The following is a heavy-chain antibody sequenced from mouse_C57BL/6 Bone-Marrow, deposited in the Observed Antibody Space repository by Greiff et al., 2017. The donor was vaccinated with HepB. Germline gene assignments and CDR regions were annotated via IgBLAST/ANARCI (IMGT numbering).Heavy chain of an antibody. CDR3: ARSGDYGYDGGFYFDG. D-gene: IGHD2-2*01. CDR1: GSTFTDYD. CDR2: IDPGSGDT. J-gene: IGHJ1*03. V-gene: IGHV1-76*01. Sequence: QVQLQQSGAELVRPGASVKLSCKASGSTFTDYDINWVKQRPVQGLEWIAGIDPGSGDTAYNEKFKGKAILTAEKSSITAYMQLSSLTSEDSAVYYCARSGDYGYDGGFYFDGWGTGTTVTVST.